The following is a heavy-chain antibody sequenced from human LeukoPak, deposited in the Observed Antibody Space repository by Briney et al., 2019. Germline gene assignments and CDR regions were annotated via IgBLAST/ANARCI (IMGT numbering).Heavy chain of an antibody. J-gene: IGHJ6*03. Sequence: SETLSLTCTVPGGSISSYYWSWIRQPPGKGLEWIGSIYYSGSTYYNPSLKSRVTISVDTSKNQFSLKLSSVTAADTAVYYCARRDKLLWFGELSYYMDVWGKGTTVTVSS. CDR3: ARRDKLLWFGELSYYMDV. V-gene: IGHV4-59*04. CDR2: IYYSGST. CDR1: GGSISSYY. D-gene: IGHD3-10*01.